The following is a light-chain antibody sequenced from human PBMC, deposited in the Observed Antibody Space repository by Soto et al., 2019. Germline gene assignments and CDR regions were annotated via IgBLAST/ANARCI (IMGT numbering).Light chain of an antibody. Sequence: DIQMTPSPSTLSASVLYIVNITFRSSQSISSWLAWYQQTPGKAPNLLIYDASTLESGVPSRFSGSGSGTEFTLTISSLQPDDFATYYCQQYNSYSGSWKFGQGTKVAIK. V-gene: IGKV1-5*01. J-gene: IGKJ1*01. CDR2: DAS. CDR1: QSISSW. CDR3: QQYNSYSGSWK.